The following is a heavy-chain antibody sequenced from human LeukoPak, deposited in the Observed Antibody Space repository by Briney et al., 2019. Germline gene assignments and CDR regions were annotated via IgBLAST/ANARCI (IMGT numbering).Heavy chain of an antibody. Sequence: GGSLRLSCAGSGFIFNNYAMHWVRQPPGKGLEWVSGISWNSGTIDYADSVRGRFTISRDNAKNSLYLQMDSLRVCDTAFYYCAKDNRRHYTSGPNPDSLHWGQGALVTVSS. CDR2: ISWNSGTI. J-gene: IGHJ4*02. V-gene: IGHV3-9*01. CDR3: AKDNRRHYTSGPNPDSLH. D-gene: IGHD6-19*01. CDR1: GFIFNNYA.